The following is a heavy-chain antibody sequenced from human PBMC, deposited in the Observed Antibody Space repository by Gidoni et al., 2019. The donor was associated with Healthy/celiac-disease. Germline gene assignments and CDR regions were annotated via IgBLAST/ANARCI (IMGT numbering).Heavy chain of an antibody. CDR2: ISYDGSNK. Sequence: QVQLVESGGGVVQPGRSLRLSCAASGFPFSSYAMHWVRQAPGKGLEWVAVISYDGSNKYYADSVKGRFTISRDNSKNTLYLQMNSLRAEDTAVYYCAKNLPWADSFYFDYWGQGTLVTVSS. D-gene: IGHD2-21*01. J-gene: IGHJ4*02. CDR3: AKNLPWADSFYFDY. CDR1: GFPFSSYA. V-gene: IGHV3-30*01.